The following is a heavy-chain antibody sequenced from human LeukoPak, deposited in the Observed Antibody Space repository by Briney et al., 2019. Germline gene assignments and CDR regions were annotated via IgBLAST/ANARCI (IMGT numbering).Heavy chain of an antibody. J-gene: IGHJ5*02. CDR3: AREYYGRALDP. CDR2: INPNSGGT. V-gene: IGHV1-2*02. Sequence: ASVKVSCKAPGYTFTGYYMHWVRQAPGQGPEWMGWINPNSGGTNFAQKFQGRVTMTRDTSISTAYMELSRLRSDDTAVYYCAREYYGRALDPWGQGTLVTVSS. D-gene: IGHD2-21*01. CDR1: GYTFTGYY.